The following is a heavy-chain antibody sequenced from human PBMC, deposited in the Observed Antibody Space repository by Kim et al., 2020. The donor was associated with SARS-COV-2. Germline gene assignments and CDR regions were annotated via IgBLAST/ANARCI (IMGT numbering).Heavy chain of an antibody. V-gene: IGHV4-34*01. J-gene: IGHJ2*01. Sequence: SETLSLTCAVYGGSFSGYYWSWIRQPPGKGLEWIGEINHSGRTYYNPSLKSRVTISVDTSQNQFSLKLTSVTAADTAAYYCARRLSNTSGWGSYYCDLWG. CDR2: INHSGRT. CDR3: ARRLSNTSGWGSYYCDL. D-gene: IGHD3-10*01. CDR1: GGSFSGYY.